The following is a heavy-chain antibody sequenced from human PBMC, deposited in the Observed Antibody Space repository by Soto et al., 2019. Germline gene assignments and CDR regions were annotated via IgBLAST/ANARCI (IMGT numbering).Heavy chain of an antibody. J-gene: IGHJ6*04. CDR3: GGPKNYYYGMDV. V-gene: IGHV4-39*01. D-gene: IGHD3-16*01. CDR2: IFYSGST. Sequence: SETLSLTCTVSGGSISSSSYYWGWIRQPPGKGLEWIGNIFYSGSTYYNPSLESRLTISVDTSKNQFSLKLSSVTVADTAVYYCGGPKNYYYGMDVGAKGPRVTVLL. CDR1: GGSISSSSYY.